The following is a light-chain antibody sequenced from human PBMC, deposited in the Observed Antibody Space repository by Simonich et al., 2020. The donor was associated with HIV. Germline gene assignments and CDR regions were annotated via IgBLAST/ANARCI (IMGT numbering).Light chain of an antibody. J-gene: IGKJ2*01. CDR3: QQSYITSYT. CDR2: AAS. Sequence: DIQMTQSPSSLSASVGDRVTITCRASQSIRTYLSWYQQKPGKAPKLLIYAASSLQSGVPSRFRGSGSGTDFTLTISRLQPEDFATYFCQQSYITSYTFGPGTKLEIK. CDR1: QSIRTY. V-gene: IGKV1-39*01.